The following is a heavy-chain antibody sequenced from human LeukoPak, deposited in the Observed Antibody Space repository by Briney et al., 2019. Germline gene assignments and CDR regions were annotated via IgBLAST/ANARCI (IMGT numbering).Heavy chain of an antibody. J-gene: IGHJ3*02. CDR3: ARRYFYYDSSGYYYEAFDI. CDR2: IYYSGST. D-gene: IGHD3-22*01. CDR1: GGSFSGYY. V-gene: IGHV4-59*01. Sequence: SETLSLTCAVYGGSFSGYYWSWIRQPPGKGLEWIGYIYYSGSTNYNPSLKSRVTISVDTSKNQFSLKLSSVTAADTAVYYCARRYFYYDSSGYYYEAFDIWGQGTMVTVSS.